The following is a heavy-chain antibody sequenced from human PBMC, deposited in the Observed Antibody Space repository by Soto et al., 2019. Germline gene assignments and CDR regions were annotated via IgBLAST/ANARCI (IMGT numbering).Heavy chain of an antibody. CDR1: GYSFSNYW. CDR2: INPGHSES. CDR3: ARPSNYYEAH. D-gene: IGHD3-22*01. V-gene: IGHV5-51*01. Sequence: GETLEIYYKASGYSFSNYWIGWVRQMPGRGLERMAIINPGHSESRYSPSFQGQVTISGDKSISDAYLQWNRRNASDTAMYYCARPSNYYEAHGGQGTLDTGSS. J-gene: IGHJ4*02.